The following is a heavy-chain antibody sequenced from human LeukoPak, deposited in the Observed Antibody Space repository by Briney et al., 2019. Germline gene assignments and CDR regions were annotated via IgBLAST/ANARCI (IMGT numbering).Heavy chain of an antibody. CDR2: INHSGST. Sequence: GSLRLSCAASGFTVSSNYMSWVRQAPGKGLGWIGEINHSGSTNYNPSLKSRVTISVDTSKNQFSLKLSSVTAADTAVYYCARVVFWSGYPDYWGQGTLVTVSS. CDR3: ARVVFWSGYPDY. J-gene: IGHJ4*02. D-gene: IGHD3-3*01. CDR1: GFTVSSNY. V-gene: IGHV4-34*01.